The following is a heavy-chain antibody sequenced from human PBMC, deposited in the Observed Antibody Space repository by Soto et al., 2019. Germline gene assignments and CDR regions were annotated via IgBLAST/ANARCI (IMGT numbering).Heavy chain of an antibody. CDR2: ISAYNGNT. CDR1: GYTFTSYG. J-gene: IGHJ5*02. Sequence: EASVKVSCKASGYTFTSYGISWVRQAPGQGLEWMGWISAYNGNTNYAQKLQGRVTMTTDTSTSTAYMELRSLRSDDTAVYYCAGLYCSSTSCSTHNWFDPWGQGTLVTVSS. D-gene: IGHD2-2*02. V-gene: IGHV1-18*01. CDR3: AGLYCSSTSCSTHNWFDP.